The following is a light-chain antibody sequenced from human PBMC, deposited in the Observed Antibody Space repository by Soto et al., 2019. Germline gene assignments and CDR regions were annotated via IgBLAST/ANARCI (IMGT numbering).Light chain of an antibody. J-gene: IGLJ1*01. V-gene: IGLV2-14*01. CDR1: SSDVGGYNY. CDR3: SSYTSSSTKV. CDR2: DVS. Sequence: QSVLTQPASVSGSPGQSITISCTGTSSDVGGYNYVSWYQQHPGKAPKLMIYDVSNRPSGVSNRFSGSKSGNTASPTISVLQAEDEADYYCSSYTSSSTKVFGTGTKVTVL.